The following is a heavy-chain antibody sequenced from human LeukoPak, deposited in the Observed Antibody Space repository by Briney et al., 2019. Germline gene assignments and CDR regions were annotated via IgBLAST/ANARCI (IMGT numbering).Heavy chain of an antibody. J-gene: IGHJ5*02. CDR3: AHNGFLEWLTDNWFDP. V-gene: IGHV2-5*01. Sequence: SGPTLVNPTQTLTLTCTFSGFSLSTSGVGVGWIRQPPGKALEWLALIYWNDDKRYSPSLKSRLTITKDTSKNQVVLTMTNMDPVDTATNYCAHNGFLEWLTDNWFDPWGQGTLVTVSS. CDR1: GFSLSTSGVG. CDR2: IYWNDDK. D-gene: IGHD3-3*01.